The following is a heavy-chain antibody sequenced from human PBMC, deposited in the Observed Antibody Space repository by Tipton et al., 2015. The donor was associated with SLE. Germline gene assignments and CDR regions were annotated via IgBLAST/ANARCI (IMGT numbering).Heavy chain of an antibody. Sequence: GSLRLSCAASGLTFNTYSMNWVRQAPGKGLEWVSSISSGSSYIYYADSVKGRFTISRDNAKNSLYLQMNSLRAEDTAVYYCARDRDQHVALDAFDIWGQGTRVTVSS. D-gene: IGHD3-10*01. CDR1: GLTFNTYS. CDR2: ISSGSSYI. J-gene: IGHJ3*02. CDR3: ARDRDQHVALDAFDI. V-gene: IGHV3-21*01.